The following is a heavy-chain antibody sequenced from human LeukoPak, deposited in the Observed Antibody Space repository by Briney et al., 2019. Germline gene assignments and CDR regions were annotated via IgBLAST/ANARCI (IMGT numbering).Heavy chain of an antibody. CDR1: GYNFHSYW. J-gene: IGHJ3*02. CDR3: ARRDSVAGALDI. Sequence: ESLKISCKGSGYNFHSYWVGWVRQMPGKGLEWMGLIYPGDSDARYSPSFQGQVTISADRSINTAYLQWSSLKASDTAMYYCARRDSVAGALDIWGQGTMVTVSS. V-gene: IGHV5-51*01. D-gene: IGHD6-19*01. CDR2: IYPGDSDA.